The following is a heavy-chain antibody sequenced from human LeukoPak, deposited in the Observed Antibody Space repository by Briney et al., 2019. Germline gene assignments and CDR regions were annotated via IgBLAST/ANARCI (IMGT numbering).Heavy chain of an antibody. V-gene: IGHV4-39*07. CDR3: ARPALNCSSTSCWNY. CDR1: GGSISSSSYY. J-gene: IGHJ4*02. CDR2: IYYSGST. D-gene: IGHD2-2*01. Sequence: PSETLSLTCTVSGGSISSSSYYWGWIRQPPGKGLEWIGSIYYSGSTYYNPSLKSRVTISVDTSKNQFSLKLSSVTAADTAVYYCARPALNCSSTSCWNYWGQGTLVTVSS.